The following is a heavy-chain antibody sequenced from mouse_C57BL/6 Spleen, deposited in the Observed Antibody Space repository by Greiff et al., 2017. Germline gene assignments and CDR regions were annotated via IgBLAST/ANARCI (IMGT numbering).Heavy chain of an antibody. Sequence: EVKLVESEGGLVQPGSSMKLSCTASGFTFSDYYMAWVRQVPEKGLEWVANINYDGSITYYLDSLKCRFIISRDNAKNILYLQMSSLKSEDTATYYCARERDFDYWGQGTTLTVSS. J-gene: IGHJ2*01. CDR2: INYDGSIT. CDR1: GFTFSDYY. CDR3: ARERDFDY. V-gene: IGHV5-16*01.